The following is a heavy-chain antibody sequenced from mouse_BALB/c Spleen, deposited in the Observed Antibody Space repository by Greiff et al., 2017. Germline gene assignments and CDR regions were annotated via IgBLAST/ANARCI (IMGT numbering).Heavy chain of an antibody. Sequence: VQLKESGGGLVQPGGSLRLSCATSGFTFTDYYMSWVRQPPGKALEWLGFIRNKANGYTTEYSASVKGRFTISRDNSQSILYLQMNTLRAEDSATYYCARDRPGAYWGQGTLVTVSA. J-gene: IGHJ3*01. CDR2: IRNKANGYTT. V-gene: IGHV7-3*02. CDR1: GFTFTDYY. CDR3: ARDRPGAY.